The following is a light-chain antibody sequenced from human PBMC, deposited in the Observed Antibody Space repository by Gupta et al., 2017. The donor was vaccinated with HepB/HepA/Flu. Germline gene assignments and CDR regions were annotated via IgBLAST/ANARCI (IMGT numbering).Light chain of an antibody. CDR2: NVN. J-gene: IGLJ2*01. CDR3: YSRESSDNHLHVV. Sequence: SSELTQDPAVSVALGQTVRIRCQGDSLRSFPANWHQQKPGQAPVLVISNVNRRHSGIPDRFSGSSSGNIASLTITGAQAEDEADYYCYSRESSDNHLHVVFGGGTKLTVL. CDR1: SLRSFP. V-gene: IGLV3-19*01.